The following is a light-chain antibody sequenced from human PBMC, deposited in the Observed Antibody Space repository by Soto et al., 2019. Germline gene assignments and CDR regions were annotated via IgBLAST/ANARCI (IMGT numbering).Light chain of an antibody. Sequence: QAVVNQEPSLTVSPGGTVTLTCGSRTGAVTSGHYPYWFQQKPGQAPRTLIYDTSNKHSWTPARFSGYLLGGKAALTLSGAQPEDEAEYFCLLSFNGPYVFGGGTKLTVL. J-gene: IGLJ7*01. CDR2: DTS. CDR1: TGAVTSGHY. V-gene: IGLV7-46*01. CDR3: LLSFNGPYV.